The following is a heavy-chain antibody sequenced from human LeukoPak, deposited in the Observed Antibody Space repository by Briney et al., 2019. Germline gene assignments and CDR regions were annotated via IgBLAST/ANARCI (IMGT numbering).Heavy chain of an antibody. V-gene: IGHV3-21*01. CDR1: GFTFSSYS. CDR2: ISSSGTYI. D-gene: IGHD5-12*01. CDR3: ACGYSAYPAGY. Sequence: GGSLRLSCAASGFTFSSYSMNWVRQAPGKGLEWVSTISSSGTYIYYADSVKGRFTVSRDNAKNSLYLQMNSLRADDTAVYYCACGYSAYPAGYWGQGTQVTVSS. J-gene: IGHJ4*02.